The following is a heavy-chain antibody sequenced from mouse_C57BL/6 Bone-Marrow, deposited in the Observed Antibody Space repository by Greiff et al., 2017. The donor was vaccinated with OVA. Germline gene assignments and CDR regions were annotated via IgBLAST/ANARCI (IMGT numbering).Heavy chain of an antibody. V-gene: IGHV1-69*01. CDR2: IDPSDSYT. D-gene: IGHD2-3*01. CDR3: AREGDGYYSWFAY. Sequence: VQLQQPGAELVMPGASVKLSCKASGYTFTSYWMHWVKQRPGQGLEWIGEIDPSDSYTNFNQKFKGKSTLTVAKSYSTAYMQLSSRTSEDAAVYYCAREGDGYYSWFAYWGQGTRVTVSA. CDR1: GYTFTSYW. J-gene: IGHJ3*01.